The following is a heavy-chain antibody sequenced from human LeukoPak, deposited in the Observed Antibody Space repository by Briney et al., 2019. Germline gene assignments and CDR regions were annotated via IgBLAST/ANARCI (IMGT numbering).Heavy chain of an antibody. V-gene: IGHV1-2*02. Sequence: ASVKVSCKASGYTFTGYYMHWVRQAPGQGLEWMGWINPNSGGTNYAQKFQGRVTMTRDTSISTAYMELSRLRSDDTAVYYCARYSSGPFLDAFDIWGQGTMVTVSS. CDR2: INPNSGGT. D-gene: IGHD6-19*01. CDR1: GYTFTGYY. J-gene: IGHJ3*02. CDR3: ARYSSGPFLDAFDI.